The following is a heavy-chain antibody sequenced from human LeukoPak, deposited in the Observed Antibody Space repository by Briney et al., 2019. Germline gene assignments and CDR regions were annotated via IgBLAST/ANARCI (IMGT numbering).Heavy chain of an antibody. CDR2: IYYSGST. D-gene: IGHD4-17*01. J-gene: IGHJ4*02. CDR3: ARRAVTTRSDY. V-gene: IGHV4-39*01. Sequence: SETLSLTCTVSGGSISSSSYYWGWIRQPPGKGLEWIGSIYYSGSTYYNPSLKSRVTISVDTSKNQFSLKLSSVTAADTAVYYCARRAVTTRSDYWGQGTLVTVSS. CDR1: GGSISSSSYY.